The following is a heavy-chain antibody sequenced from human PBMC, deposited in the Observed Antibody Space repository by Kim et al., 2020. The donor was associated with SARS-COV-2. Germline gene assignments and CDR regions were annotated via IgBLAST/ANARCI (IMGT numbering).Heavy chain of an antibody. CDR2: IWYDGSNK. CDR3: AKVALVEYSSSPYYFDY. CDR1: GFTFSSYG. D-gene: IGHD6-6*01. J-gene: IGHJ4*02. V-gene: IGHV3-33*06. Sequence: GGSLRLSCAASGFTFSSYGMHWVRQAPGKGLEWVAVIWYDGSNKYYADSVKGRFTISRDNSKNTLYLQMNSLRAEDTAVYYCAKVALVEYSSSPYYFDYWGQGTLVTVSS.